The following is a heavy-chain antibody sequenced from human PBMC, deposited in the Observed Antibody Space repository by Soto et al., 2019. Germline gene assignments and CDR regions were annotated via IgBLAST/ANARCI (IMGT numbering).Heavy chain of an antibody. J-gene: IGHJ3*02. CDR3: ARGRITMVRGPGTFDI. CDR1: GGTFSSYA. CDR2: INAGNGNT. D-gene: IGHD3-10*01. V-gene: IGHV1-3*01. Sequence: GASVKVSCKASGGTFSSYAISWVRQAPGQRLEWMGWINAGNGNTKYSQKFQGRVTITRDTSASTAYMELSSLRSEDTAVYYCARGRITMVRGPGTFDIWGQGTMVTVSS.